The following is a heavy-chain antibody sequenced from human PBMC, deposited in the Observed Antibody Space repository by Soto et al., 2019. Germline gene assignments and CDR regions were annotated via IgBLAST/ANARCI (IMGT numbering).Heavy chain of an antibody. CDR2: INPSGGST. CDR3: ARDRHSNSYYFDY. Sequence: ASVKVSCKASGYTFTSYYMHWVLRAPGQGLEWMGIINPSGGSTSYAQKFQGRVTMTRDTSTSAVYMELSSLRSEDTAVYYCARDRHSNSYYFDYWGQGTLITVSS. D-gene: IGHD4-4*01. CDR1: GYTFTSYY. J-gene: IGHJ4*02. V-gene: IGHV1-46*03.